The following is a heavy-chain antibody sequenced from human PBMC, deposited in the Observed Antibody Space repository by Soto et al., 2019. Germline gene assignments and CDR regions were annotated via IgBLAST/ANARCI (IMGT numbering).Heavy chain of an antibody. V-gene: IGHV3-30*18. D-gene: IGHD4-17*01. CDR2: ISYDGNNK. Sequence: QVQLVESGGGVVQPGRSLRLSCAASGFTFSTYGMHWVRQAPGKGLEWVAVISYDGNNKYYADSVKGRFTIAIDNSKNTLFLQMDSLRAEDTAVYYCAKDHLPSTVTTPGYWGQGNLVTVSS. J-gene: IGHJ4*02. CDR1: GFTFSTYG. CDR3: AKDHLPSTVTTPGY.